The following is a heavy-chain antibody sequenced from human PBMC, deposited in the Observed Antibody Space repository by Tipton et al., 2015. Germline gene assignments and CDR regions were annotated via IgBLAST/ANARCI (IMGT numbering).Heavy chain of an antibody. CDR2: ISSSSSYI. V-gene: IGHV3-21*01. CDR1: GFTFSSYS. J-gene: IGHJ6*02. CDR3: AAAHPGGDYVPYYYYGMDV. D-gene: IGHD4-17*01. Sequence: SLRLSCAASGFTFSSYSMNWVRQAPGKGLEWVSSISSSSSYIYYADSVKGRFTIPRDNAKNSLYLQMNSLSAEDTAVYYCAAAHPGGDYVPYYYYGMDVWGQGTTVTVSS.